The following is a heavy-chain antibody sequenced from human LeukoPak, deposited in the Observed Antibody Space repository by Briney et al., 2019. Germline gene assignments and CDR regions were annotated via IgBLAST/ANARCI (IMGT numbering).Heavy chain of an antibody. Sequence: SETLSLTCSVSGGSISPYYWSWLRQPPGKGLEWIGYIYSSGSANYNASLKSRVTISVDTAKNHFSLKLSSVTAADTAVYYCARMGGYSGYATHWGQGTLVTVSS. V-gene: IGHV4-59*08. CDR1: GGSISPYY. D-gene: IGHD5-12*01. CDR3: ARMGGYSGYATH. CDR2: IYSSGSA. J-gene: IGHJ4*02.